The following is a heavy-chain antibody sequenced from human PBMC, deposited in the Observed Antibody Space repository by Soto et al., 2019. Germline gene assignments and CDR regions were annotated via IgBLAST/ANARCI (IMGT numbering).Heavy chain of an antibody. CDR1: GFTFSNYS. J-gene: IGHJ4*02. V-gene: IGHV3-23*01. Sequence: GGSLRLCCAASGFTFSNYSMGWVRQAPGKEVWVVSAISGDCGSTYYAGSVKGRVAISRDNSKKTLFLRMNCVTAEATAVYYCASPPGLTVTRPDYWGQGTLITVSS. D-gene: IGHD6-19*01. CDR2: ISGDCGST. CDR3: ASPPGLTVTRPDY.